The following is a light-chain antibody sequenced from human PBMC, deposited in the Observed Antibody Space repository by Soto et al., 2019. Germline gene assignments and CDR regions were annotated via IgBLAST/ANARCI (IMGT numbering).Light chain of an antibody. CDR1: QGVGGW. J-gene: IGKJ3*01. CDR3: QQTHSLPLS. CDR2: ATS. Sequence: IQMTQSPSSVSASVGDRVTMTCRVSQGVGGWLAWYQQKPGKVPKLLIHATSSLHSGVPSRFSGSGSGTDFTLSTSSLQPEYFEAEYFQQTHSLPLSFGPGTKVDIK. V-gene: IGKV1-12*01.